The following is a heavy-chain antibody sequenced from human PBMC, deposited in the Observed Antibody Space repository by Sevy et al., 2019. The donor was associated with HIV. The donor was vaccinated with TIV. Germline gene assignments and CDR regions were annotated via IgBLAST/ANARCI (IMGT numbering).Heavy chain of an antibody. Sequence: SETLSLTCTVSGGSISSSSYNWGWIRQPPGKGLEWIGSIYYSGSTYYNPSLKSRVTISVDTSKNQFSLKLSSVTAADTAVYYCASPPVSSSRYHPLNYYYGMDVWGQGTTVTVSS. CDR2: IYYSGST. CDR1: GGSISSSSYN. CDR3: ASPPVSSSRYHPLNYYYGMDV. J-gene: IGHJ6*02. V-gene: IGHV4-39*01. D-gene: IGHD6-13*01.